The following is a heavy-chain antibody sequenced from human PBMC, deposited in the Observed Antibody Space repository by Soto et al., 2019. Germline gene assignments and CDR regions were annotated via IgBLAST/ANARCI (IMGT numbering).Heavy chain of an antibody. V-gene: IGHV1-18*01. CDR2: VSGYSGHS. Sequence: QVHLVQSGAEVKKPGASVKVSCKASNETLTTYGISWVRQAPGQGLEWMGWVSGYSGHSSSAQVFQDRVIMTTDTSTNTAYMELRSLTSDDSAVYFCARDSSSSGYYYGMDVWGQGTTVTVSS. J-gene: IGHJ6*02. D-gene: IGHD6-6*01. CDR1: NETLTTYG. CDR3: ARDSSSSGYYYGMDV.